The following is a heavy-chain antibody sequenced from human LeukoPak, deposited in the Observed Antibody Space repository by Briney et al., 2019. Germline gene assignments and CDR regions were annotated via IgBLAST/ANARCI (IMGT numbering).Heavy chain of an antibody. J-gene: IGHJ4*02. CDR1: GLTFSNYN. CDR3: ARDSDYYDRSAYSFRGGLHYDF. CDR2: IWHDGNYK. Sequence: GSLRLSCVASGLTFSNYNMHWVRQAPGKGLEWVAVIWHDGNYKYYLDSVKGRFTVSRDNSKNTVYLQMSSLGAEDTAVYLCARDSDYYDRSAYSFRGGLHYDFWGRGTLVTVSS. V-gene: IGHV3-33*01. D-gene: IGHD3-22*01.